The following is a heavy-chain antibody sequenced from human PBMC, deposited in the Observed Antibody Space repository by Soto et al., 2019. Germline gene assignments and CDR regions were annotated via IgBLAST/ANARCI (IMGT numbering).Heavy chain of an antibody. CDR1: GYTFTSYY. CDR2: INPSDGNT. V-gene: IGHV1-46*01. D-gene: IGHD1-26*01. J-gene: IGHJ4*02. CDR3: ARVIGVLRLVDFDY. Sequence: ASVKVSCKASGYTFTSYYMHWVRQAPGQGLEWMGIINPSDGNTNYAQKLQGRVTMTTDTSTSTAYMELRSLRSDDTAVYYCARVIGVLRLVDFDYWGQGTLVTVSS.